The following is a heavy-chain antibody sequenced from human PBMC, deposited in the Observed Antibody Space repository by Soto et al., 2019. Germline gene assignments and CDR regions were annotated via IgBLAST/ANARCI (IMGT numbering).Heavy chain of an antibody. D-gene: IGHD3-22*01. V-gene: IGHV1-46*01. CDR1: GYIFTNHY. Sequence: QVQLVQSGAEVKKPGASVKDSCKASGYIFTNHYIHWVRQAPGQGLEWMGIINPSGGSTNYLQKFQSRITMTRDTSTSTVYMELSSLRSEYTSVYFCARADYYDSRGFYYDCWGQGTLVTVSS. CDR2: INPSGGST. J-gene: IGHJ4*02. CDR3: ARADYYDSRGFYYDC.